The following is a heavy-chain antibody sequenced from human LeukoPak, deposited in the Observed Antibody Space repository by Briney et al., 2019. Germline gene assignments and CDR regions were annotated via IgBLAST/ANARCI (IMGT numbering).Heavy chain of an antibody. V-gene: IGHV3-21*01. CDR3: ARKSITMVRGVQYYYGMDV. CDR2: ISSSSSYI. Sequence: PGGSLRVSCVASGFTFSSYSMNWVRQAPGKGLEWVSSISSSSSYIYYADSVKGRFTISRDNAKNSLYLQMNSLRAEDTAVYYCARKSITMVRGVQYYYGMDVWGQGTTVTVSS. D-gene: IGHD3-10*01. J-gene: IGHJ6*02. CDR1: GFTFSSYS.